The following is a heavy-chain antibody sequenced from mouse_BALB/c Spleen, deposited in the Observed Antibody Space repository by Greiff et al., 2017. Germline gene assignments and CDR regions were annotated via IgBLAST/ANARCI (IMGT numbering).Heavy chain of an antibody. CDR3: AREYGNYDYFDY. Sequence: QVQLQQSGPGLVAPSQSLSITCTVSGFSLTGYGVNWVRQPPGKGLEWLGMIWGDGSTDYNSALKSRLSISKDNSKSQVFLKMNSLQTDDTARYYCAREYGNYDYFDYWGQGTTLTVSS. J-gene: IGHJ2*01. D-gene: IGHD2-1*01. CDR2: IWGDGST. V-gene: IGHV2-6-7*01. CDR1: GFSLTGYG.